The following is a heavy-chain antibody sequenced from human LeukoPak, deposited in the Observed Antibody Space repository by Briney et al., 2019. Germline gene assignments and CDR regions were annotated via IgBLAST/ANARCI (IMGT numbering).Heavy chain of an antibody. J-gene: IGHJ4*02. V-gene: IGHV3-21*01. CDR1: GFTFSSYN. CDR2: ITSGSSHI. CDR3: ASRIVGTPDYFDY. Sequence: GGSLRLSCAASGFTFSSYNMNWVRQTPGQGLEWVSSITSGSSHIYYADSVKGRFTISRDNAKSSLYLQLNSLRVEDTAVYYCASRIVGTPDYFDYWGQGTLVTVSS. D-gene: IGHD1-26*01.